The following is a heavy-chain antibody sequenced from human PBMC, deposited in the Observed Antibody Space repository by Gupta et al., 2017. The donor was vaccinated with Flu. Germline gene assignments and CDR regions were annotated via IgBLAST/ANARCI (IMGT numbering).Heavy chain of an antibody. V-gene: IGHV3-48*03. CDR3: ARDGLPVVVPAAMDY. CDR1: GFTFSSYE. Sequence: EVQLVESGGGLVQPGGSLRLSCAASGFTFSSYEMNWVRQAPGKGLEWVSYISSSGSTIYYADSVKGRFTISRDNAKNSLYLQMNSLRAEDTAVYYCARDGLPVVVPAAMDYWGQGTLVTVSS. J-gene: IGHJ4*02. CDR2: ISSSGSTI. D-gene: IGHD2-2*01.